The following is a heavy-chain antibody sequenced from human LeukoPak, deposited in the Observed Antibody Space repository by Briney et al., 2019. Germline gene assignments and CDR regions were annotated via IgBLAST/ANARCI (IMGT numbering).Heavy chain of an antibody. D-gene: IGHD5-24*01. J-gene: IGHJ4*02. CDR3: ARRVRFGDGWVFDY. CDR1: GGSFSDYY. Sequence: SETLSLTCAVYGGSFSDYYWSWIRQPPGKGLEWIGEIYHSGSTNYNPSLKSRVTISVDTSKNQFSLKLSSVTAADTAVYFCARRVRFGDGWVFDYWGQGTLVTVSS. V-gene: IGHV4-34*01. CDR2: IYHSGST.